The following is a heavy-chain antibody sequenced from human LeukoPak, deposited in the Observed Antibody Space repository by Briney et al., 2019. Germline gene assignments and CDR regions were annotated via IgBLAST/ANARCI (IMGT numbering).Heavy chain of an antibody. J-gene: IGHJ4*02. CDR3: ARQAHTTRDFDY. CDR2: IYPGDSDT. Sequence: GESLQISCKGSGYSFTSYWIGWVRQMPGEGLEWMGIIYPGDSDTRYSPSFQGQVTISADRSISTAYLQWSSLRASDTAMYYCARQAHTTRDFDYWGQGTLVTVSS. CDR1: GYSFTSYW. D-gene: IGHD1-26*01. V-gene: IGHV5-51*01.